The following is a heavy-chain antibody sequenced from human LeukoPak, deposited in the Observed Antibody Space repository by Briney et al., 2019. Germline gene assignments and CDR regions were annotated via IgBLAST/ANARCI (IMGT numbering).Heavy chain of an antibody. J-gene: IGHJ4*02. Sequence: PSETLSLTCTVSGGSISSGNYYWRWIRQPPGKGLEWIGYIYYSGSTYYNPSLKCRIAISVDTSQNQFSLKLSSVTAADTAVYYCARSSFYSSSWYFDYWGQGTLVTVSS. CDR2: IYYSGST. D-gene: IGHD6-13*01. CDR3: ARSSFYSSSWYFDY. CDR1: GGSISSGNYY. V-gene: IGHV4-30-4*08.